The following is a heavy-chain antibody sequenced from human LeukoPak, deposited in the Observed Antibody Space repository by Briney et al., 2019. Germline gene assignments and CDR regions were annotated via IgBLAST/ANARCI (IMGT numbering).Heavy chain of an antibody. V-gene: IGHV4-59*12. CDR3: AKDREGSSWRLEGSCYDY. Sequence: SETLSLTCTVSGGSISSYYWSWIRQPPGKGLEWIGYIYYSGSTNYNPSLKSRVTMSIDTSKNQFSLKLSSVTAADTAVYYCAKDREGSSWRLEGSCYDYWGQGTLVTVSS. CDR2: IYYSGST. J-gene: IGHJ4*02. D-gene: IGHD6-13*01. CDR1: GGSISSYY.